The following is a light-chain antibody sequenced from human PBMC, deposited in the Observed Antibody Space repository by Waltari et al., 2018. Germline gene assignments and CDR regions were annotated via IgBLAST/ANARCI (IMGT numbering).Light chain of an antibody. CDR3: ATWDDSLNSWV. J-gene: IGLJ3*02. CDR1: SSNVGNNY. Sequence: QPVLTLPPSASGTPGQVVSFSCSGSSSNVGNNYVYWYQQLPGTAPKLLIHKNDQRPSGVPDRFFGSKSGTSASLVISGLRSEDEGHYTCATWDDSLNSWVFGGGTKLTIL. CDR2: KND. V-gene: IGLV1-47*01.